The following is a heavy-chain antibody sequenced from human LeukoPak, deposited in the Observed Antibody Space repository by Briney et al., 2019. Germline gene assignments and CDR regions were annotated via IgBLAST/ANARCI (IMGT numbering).Heavy chain of an antibody. V-gene: IGHV5-10-1*01. D-gene: IGHD3-10*01. CDR2: IDPSDSYT. J-gene: IGHJ4*02. CDR1: GYSFTNCW. Sequence: GESLKISCKGSGYSFTNCWISWVRQMPGKGLEWMGRIDPSDSYTNYSPSFQGHVTISADKSISTAYLQWSSLKASDTAMYYCARSMFASGSYYSRDYWGQGTLVTVSS. CDR3: ARSMFASGSYYSRDY.